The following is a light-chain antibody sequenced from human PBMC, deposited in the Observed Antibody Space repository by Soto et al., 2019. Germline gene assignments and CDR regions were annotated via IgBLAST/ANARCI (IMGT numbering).Light chain of an antibody. CDR2: GSS. V-gene: IGKV1-39*01. CDR3: QQGYSSPHA. CDR1: QSVRTY. J-gene: IGKJ2*01. Sequence: DIQMTQSPSSLSTSVGDRVTITCRASQSVRTYLNWYQQKPGKPPKLLISGSSRLQGGVRSRFSGSGSGTDFTLIISSLQPEDVATYYCQQGYSSPHAFGQGTKVDIK.